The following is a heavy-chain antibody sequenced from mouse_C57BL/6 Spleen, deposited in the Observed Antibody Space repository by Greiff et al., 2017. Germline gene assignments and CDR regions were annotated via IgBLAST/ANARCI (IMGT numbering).Heavy chain of an antibody. D-gene: IGHD4-1*01. Sequence: QVHVKQPGAELVKPGASVKLSCKASGYTFTSYWMHWVKQRPGQGLEWIGMIHPNSGSTNYNEKFKSKATLTVDKSSSTAYMQLSSLTSEDSAVYYCARSNWDDAMDYWGQGTSVTVSS. V-gene: IGHV1-64*01. CDR1: GYTFTSYW. CDR3: ARSNWDDAMDY. J-gene: IGHJ4*01. CDR2: IHPNSGST.